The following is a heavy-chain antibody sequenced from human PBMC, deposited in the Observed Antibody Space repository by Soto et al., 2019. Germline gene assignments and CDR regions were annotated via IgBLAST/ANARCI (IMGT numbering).Heavy chain of an antibody. CDR1: GFIFRGHA. CDR2: ISRDGSIK. V-gene: IGHV3-30*04. D-gene: IGHD2-8*01. J-gene: IGHJ4*02. CDR3: ARSRNGGFADSLDY. Sequence: QVQLVESGGGVVQPGKSLRVSCVVSGFIFRGHAIHWVRQAPGKGREWVAAISRDGSIKYYVDSVKGRFTVSRYNTKNAVYLEMNSLRDEDTAVYHFARSRNGGFADSLDYWGQGNLVTV.